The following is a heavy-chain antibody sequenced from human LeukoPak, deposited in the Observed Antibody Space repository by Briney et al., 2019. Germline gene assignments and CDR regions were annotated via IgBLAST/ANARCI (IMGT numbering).Heavy chain of an antibody. Sequence: PGGSLRLSCAASGFTFSNYGMIWVRQAPGKGLERASGISGSGGSTYYADSVKGRFTISRDNSKNTLFLQMNSLRAEDRAVYYCAKDSLRTVPKASFDSWGQGTLVTVSS. CDR1: GFTFSNYG. J-gene: IGHJ4*02. CDR2: ISGSGGST. D-gene: IGHD2-2*01. CDR3: AKDSLRTVPKASFDS. V-gene: IGHV3-23*01.